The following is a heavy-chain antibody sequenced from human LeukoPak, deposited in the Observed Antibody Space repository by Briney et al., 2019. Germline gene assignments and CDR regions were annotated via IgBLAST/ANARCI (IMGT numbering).Heavy chain of an antibody. J-gene: IGHJ5*02. CDR2: IYYSGST. V-gene: IGHV4-59*01. D-gene: IGHD2-15*01. CDR1: GGSISSYY. Sequence: PSETLSLTCTVSGGSISSYYWSWIRQPPGKGLEWIGYIYYSGSTNYNPSLKSRVTISVDTSKNQFSLKLSSVTAADTAVYYCARRRGYCSGGSCYGWFDPWGQGTLVTVSS. CDR3: ARRRGYCSGGSCYGWFDP.